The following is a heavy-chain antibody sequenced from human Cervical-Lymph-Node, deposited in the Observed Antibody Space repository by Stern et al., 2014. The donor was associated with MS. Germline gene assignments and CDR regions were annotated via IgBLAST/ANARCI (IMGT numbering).Heavy chain of an antibody. CDR1: GYTFSNFY. V-gene: IGHV1-46*01. J-gene: IGHJ4*02. CDR2: IVPSGGST. CDR3: ARGHCGADCYYDH. D-gene: IGHD2-21*02. Sequence: QVQLVQSGAEVKKPGASVKITCTASGYTFSNFYMDWVRQAPGQGLEWMGVIVPSGGSTTYAQQFQGRVTMTRDTSTSTVYMELSSLRSEDTAVYYCARGHCGADCYYDHWGQGTLVTVSS.